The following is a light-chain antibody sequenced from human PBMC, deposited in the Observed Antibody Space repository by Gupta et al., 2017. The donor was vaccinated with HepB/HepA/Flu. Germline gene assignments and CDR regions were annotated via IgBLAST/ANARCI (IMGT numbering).Light chain of an antibody. V-gene: IGKV3-15*01. CDR1: ESVGNH. Sequence: ERVMTQSPATLSVSPGERVTLSCRASESVGNHLVWYQQKPGQAPRLLMDDASTRAPGIPDRFNGSGSGTEFTLTISSLQSEDFAVYYCQQYNQWPLTFGQGTKVEIK. J-gene: IGKJ1*01. CDR2: DAS. CDR3: QQYNQWPLT.